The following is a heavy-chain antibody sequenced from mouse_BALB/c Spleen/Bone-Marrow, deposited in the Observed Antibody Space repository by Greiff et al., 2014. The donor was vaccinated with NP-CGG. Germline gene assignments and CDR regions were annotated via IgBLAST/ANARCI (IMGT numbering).Heavy chain of an antibody. D-gene: IGHD1-1*02. J-gene: IGHJ1*01. CDR2: IYPGNVNT. CDR1: GYTFTRYY. CDR3: ASYGGSYFDV. V-gene: IGHV1S56*01. Sequence: LVEPGASVRISCKASGYTFTRYYIHWVKQRPGQGLEWIGWIYPGNVNTKYNEKFKGKATLTADKSSSTAYMQLSSLTSEDSAVYFCASYGGSYFDVWGAGTTVTVSS.